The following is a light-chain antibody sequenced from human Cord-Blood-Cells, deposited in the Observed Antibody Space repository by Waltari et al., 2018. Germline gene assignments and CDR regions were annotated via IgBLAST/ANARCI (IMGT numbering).Light chain of an antibody. Sequence: QSALTQPASVSGSPGQSITLSCTGTRSEVGGYNYVSWYQQHPGKAPKLMIYDVSNRPSGVSNRFSGSKSGNTASLTISGLQAEDEADYYCSSYTSSSTYVFGTGTKVTVL. V-gene: IGLV2-14*01. CDR2: DVS. J-gene: IGLJ1*01. CDR1: RSEVGGYNY. CDR3: SSYTSSSTYV.